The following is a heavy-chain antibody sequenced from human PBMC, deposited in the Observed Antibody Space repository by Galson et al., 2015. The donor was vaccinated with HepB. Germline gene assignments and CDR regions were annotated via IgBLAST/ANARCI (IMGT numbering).Heavy chain of an antibody. CDR3: ARRPSSVKASWVP. J-gene: IGHJ5*02. Sequence: LSLTCTVSGGSISSSSYYWGWIRQPPGKGLEWIGSIYYSGSTYYNPSLKSRVTISVDTSKNQFSLKLSSVTAADTAVYYCARRPSSVKASWVPWGQGTLVTVSS. V-gene: IGHV4-39*01. CDR1: GGSISSSSYY. CDR2: IYYSGST. D-gene: IGHD1-26*01.